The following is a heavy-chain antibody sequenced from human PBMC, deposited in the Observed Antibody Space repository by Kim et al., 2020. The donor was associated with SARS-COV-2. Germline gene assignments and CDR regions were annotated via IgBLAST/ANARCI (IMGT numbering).Heavy chain of an antibody. Sequence: SSFNFSFNSSLVTFSIYSISFVLQAPGQGLELIGLIIPIFVTANYAQKFQGRVTITADESTITAYMDLSSLRSEDTAVYYCSRGSNRGMDVWGQGTTVTV. V-gene: IGHV1-69*13. CDR1: LVTFSIYS. J-gene: IGHJ6*02. CDR2: IIPIFVTA. CDR3: SRGSNRGMDV. D-gene: IGHD2-2*01.